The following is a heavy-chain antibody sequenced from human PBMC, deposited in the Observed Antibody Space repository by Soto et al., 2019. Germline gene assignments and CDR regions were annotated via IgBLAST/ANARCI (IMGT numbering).Heavy chain of an antibody. Sequence: GGSLRLSCAASGFTFDDYAMHWVRQAPGKGLEWVSGISWNSGSIGYADSVKGRFTISRDNAKNSLYLQMNSLRAEDTALYYCAKALGGYSSGWYGGAFDIWGQGTMVTVSS. CDR3: AKALGGYSSGWYGGAFDI. CDR2: ISWNSGSI. D-gene: IGHD6-19*01. J-gene: IGHJ3*02. V-gene: IGHV3-9*01. CDR1: GFTFDDYA.